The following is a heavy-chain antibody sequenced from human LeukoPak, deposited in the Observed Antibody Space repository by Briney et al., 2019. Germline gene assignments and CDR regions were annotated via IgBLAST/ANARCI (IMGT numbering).Heavy chain of an antibody. V-gene: IGHV4-31*03. Sequence: SETLSLTCSVSGVSIGSDGYYWDWVRQPPGKGLEWIGYIYYSGSASYNPSLKSRVTISVDTSKNQFSLRLSSVTAADTAVYYCARGRFYGFSGDSWGQGSLVTVSS. D-gene: IGHD3-10*01. J-gene: IGHJ4*02. CDR2: IYYSGSA. CDR1: GVSIGSDGYY. CDR3: ARGRFYGFSGDS.